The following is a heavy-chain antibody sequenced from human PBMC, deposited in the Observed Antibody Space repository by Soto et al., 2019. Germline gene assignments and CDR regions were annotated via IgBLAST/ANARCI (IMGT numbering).Heavy chain of an antibody. J-gene: IGHJ4*02. D-gene: IGHD5-18*01. CDR1: GGSISSSSYY. CDR3: ARTLYSYGPRFDY. Sequence: SETLSLTCTVSGGSISSSSYYWGWIRQPPGKGLEWIGSIYYSGSTYYNPSLKSRATISVDTPKNQFSLKLSSVTAADTAVYYCARTLYSYGPRFDYWGQGTLVTVS. CDR2: IYYSGST. V-gene: IGHV4-39*07.